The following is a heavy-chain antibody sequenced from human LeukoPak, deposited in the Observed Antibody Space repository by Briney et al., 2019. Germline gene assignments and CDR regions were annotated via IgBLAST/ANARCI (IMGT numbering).Heavy chain of an antibody. D-gene: IGHD4-17*01. Sequence: GGSLRLSCAASGFTVSSNYMSWVRQAPGKGLEWVSVIYSGGSTYYADSVKGRFTISRDNPKNTLYLQMNSLRAEDTAVYYCARGAVTTNYYYGMDVWGQGTTVTVSS. CDR1: GFTVSSNY. CDR3: ARGAVTTNYYYGMDV. V-gene: IGHV3-53*01. J-gene: IGHJ6*02. CDR2: IYSGGST.